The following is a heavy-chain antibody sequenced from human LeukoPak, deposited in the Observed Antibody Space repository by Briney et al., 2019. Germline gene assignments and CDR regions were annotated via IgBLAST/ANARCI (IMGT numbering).Heavy chain of an antibody. D-gene: IGHD2-2*01. J-gene: IGHJ4*02. CDR1: GFTLSSYG. V-gene: IGHV3-30*03. CDR2: ISYDGSNK. Sequence: PGRSLRLSCAASGFTLSSYGMHWVRQAPGKGLEWVAVISYDGSNKYYADSVKGRFTISRDNSKNTLYLQMNSLRAEDTAVYYCAWLPSWQSFHDFDYWGQGTLVTVSS. CDR3: AWLPSWQSFHDFDY.